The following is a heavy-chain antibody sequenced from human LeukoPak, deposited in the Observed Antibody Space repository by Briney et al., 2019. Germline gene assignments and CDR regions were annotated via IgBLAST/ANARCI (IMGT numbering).Heavy chain of an antibody. CDR2: INHSGST. D-gene: IGHD1-26*01. CDR1: GGSFSGYY. CDR3: ARVLVGATYRGVGDY. J-gene: IGHJ4*02. Sequence: SETLSLTCAVYGGSFSGYYWSWIRQPPGKGLEWIGEINHSGSTNYNPSLKSRATISVDTSKNQFSLKLSSVTAADTAVYYCARVLVGATYRGVGDYWGQGTLVTVSS. V-gene: IGHV4-34*01.